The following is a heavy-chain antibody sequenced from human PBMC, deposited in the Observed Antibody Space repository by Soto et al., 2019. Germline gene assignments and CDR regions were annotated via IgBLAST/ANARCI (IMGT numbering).Heavy chain of an antibody. V-gene: IGHV1-18*01. J-gene: IGHJ4*02. CDR3: ARDVDERLTGYYIPFDY. Sequence: ASVKVSCKASDYTFASYGVSWVRQAPGQGLEWMGWISAYSGDIKYAQNFQGRVTLTTDASTSTAYMELRSLRSDDTAVYYCARDVDERLTGYYIPFDYCGQGTQVTVAS. CDR2: ISAYSGDI. D-gene: IGHD3-9*01. CDR1: DYTFASYG.